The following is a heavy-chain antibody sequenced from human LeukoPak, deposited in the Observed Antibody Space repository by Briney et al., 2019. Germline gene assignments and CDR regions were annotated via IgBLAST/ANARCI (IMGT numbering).Heavy chain of an antibody. CDR2: IYYSGNT. J-gene: IGHJ4*02. CDR1: GGSISGYY. Sequence: SETLSLTRTVSGGSISGYYWSWIRQPPGKGLEWIGYIYYSGNTNYNPSLKSRATISIDTSKNQFSLKLSSVTAADTAVYYCARSFSSSWYYYFDYWGQGTLVTVSS. CDR3: ARSFSSSWYYYFDY. V-gene: IGHV4-59*01. D-gene: IGHD6-13*01.